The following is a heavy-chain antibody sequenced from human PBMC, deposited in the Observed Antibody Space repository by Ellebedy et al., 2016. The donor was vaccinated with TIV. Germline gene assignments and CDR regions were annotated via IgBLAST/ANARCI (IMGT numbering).Heavy chain of an antibody. V-gene: IGHV3-21*04. CDR3: AKGNSFSSGGYYFDS. CDR2: ISGSGRHI. D-gene: IGHD3-22*01. Sequence: GESLKISXEASGFTFNYYSINWVRQAPGKGLEWVSSISGSGRHIFYVDSVKGRFTISRDNVRNSVYLQMSSLRAEDTAQYFCAKGNSFSSGGYYFDSWGQGALVTVS. CDR1: GFTFNYYS. J-gene: IGHJ4*02.